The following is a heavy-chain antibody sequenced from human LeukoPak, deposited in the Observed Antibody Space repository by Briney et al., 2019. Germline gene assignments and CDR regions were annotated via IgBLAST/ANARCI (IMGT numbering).Heavy chain of an antibody. D-gene: IGHD5-12*01. J-gene: IGHJ4*02. CDR1: GFTFSNYG. V-gene: IGHV3-48*02. CDR2: ISSSDNTI. Sequence: GGSLRLSCAASGFTFSNYGMDWVRQSPVKGLEWLSYISSSDNTIYYADSVKGRFTISRDNAKNSLYLQMNSLRDEDTAVYYCARAMRSGYDYWGQGTLVTVSS. CDR3: ARAMRSGYDY.